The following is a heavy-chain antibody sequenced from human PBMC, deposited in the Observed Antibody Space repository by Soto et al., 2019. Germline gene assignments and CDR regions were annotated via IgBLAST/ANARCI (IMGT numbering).Heavy chain of an antibody. Sequence: ASVKVSCKASGYTFTGYYMHWVRQAPGQGLEWMGWINPNSGGTNYAQKFQGRVTMTRDTSISTAYMELSRLRSDDTAVYYCGKVLVGATGHTDSDSWGPGTLVTVSS. J-gene: IGHJ4*02. CDR3: GKVLVGATGHTDSDS. V-gene: IGHV1-2*02. CDR1: GYTFTGYY. D-gene: IGHD2-15*01. CDR2: INPNSGGT.